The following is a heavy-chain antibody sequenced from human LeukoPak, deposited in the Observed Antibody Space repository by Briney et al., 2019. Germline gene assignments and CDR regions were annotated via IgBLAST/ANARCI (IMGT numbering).Heavy chain of an antibody. CDR1: GGSISSYY. CDR3: ARDGGSGLPDSDAFDI. Sequence: PSETLSLTCTVSGGSISSYYWSWIRQPPGKGLEWIGYIYYSGSTNYNPSLKSRVTISVDTSKNLFSLKLSSVTAADTAVYYCARDGGSGLPDSDAFDIWGQGTMVTVSS. D-gene: IGHD3-10*01. CDR2: IYYSGST. V-gene: IGHV4-59*01. J-gene: IGHJ3*02.